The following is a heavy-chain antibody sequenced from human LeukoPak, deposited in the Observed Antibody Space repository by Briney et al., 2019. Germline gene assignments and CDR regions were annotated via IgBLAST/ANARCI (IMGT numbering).Heavy chain of an antibody. J-gene: IGHJ4*02. V-gene: IGHV4-59*01. CDR1: GGSIRSYY. D-gene: IGHD3-3*01. CDR3: ARSYDTNFDY. CDR2: IYFSGST. Sequence: SETLSLTCTVSGGSIRSYYWSWIRQPPGKGLEWIGYIYFSGSTSYSPSLKSRVTISVDRSKNQFSLKLSSVAAADTAVYYCARSYDTNFDYWGQGTLVTVSS.